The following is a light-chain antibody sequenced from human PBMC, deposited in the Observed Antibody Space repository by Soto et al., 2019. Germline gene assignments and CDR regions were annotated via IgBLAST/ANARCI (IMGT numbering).Light chain of an antibody. CDR1: QSVSSK. V-gene: IGKV3-15*01. CDR2: GVS. Sequence: EIVMTQSPATLSVSPGERATLSCRASQSVSSKLAWFQQKPGQAPSLLIYGVSTRATGVPVRFSGSGSGTEFTLSISNLQSEDSAVYYCQQYESWPPLFTFGQGTK. J-gene: IGKJ2*01. CDR3: QQYESWPPLFT.